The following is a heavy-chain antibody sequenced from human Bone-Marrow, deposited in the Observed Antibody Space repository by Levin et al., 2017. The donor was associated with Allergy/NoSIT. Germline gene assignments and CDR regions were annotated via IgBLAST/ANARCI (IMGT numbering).Heavy chain of an antibody. CDR2: IYKTGST. D-gene: IGHD3-22*01. Sequence: SETLSLTCTVSGGSIGSYHWSWIRQPPGKGLDWIGYIYKTGSTNYNPSFRGRATLSVDTSKNQFSLKLSSVTAADTAMYYCARDHPNYFDDTIPKRVGAFDIWGQGTVVAVSS. CDR1: GGSIGSYH. CDR3: ARDHPNYFDDTIPKRVGAFDI. V-gene: IGHV4-59*01. J-gene: IGHJ3*02.